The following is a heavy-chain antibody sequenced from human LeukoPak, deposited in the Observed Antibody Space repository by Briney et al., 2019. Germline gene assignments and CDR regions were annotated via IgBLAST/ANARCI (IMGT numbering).Heavy chain of an antibody. CDR3: ARTQGGKTYDY. CDR1: GGSISSYY. D-gene: IGHD3-16*01. J-gene: IGHJ4*02. CDR2: IYYSGST. V-gene: IGHV4-59*01. Sequence: PSETLSLTCTVSGGSISSYYWSWIRQPPGKGLEWIGYIYYSGSTNYNPSLKSRVTISVDTSKNQFSLKLSSVTAADTAVYYRARTQGGKTYDYGGREPLVTVPS.